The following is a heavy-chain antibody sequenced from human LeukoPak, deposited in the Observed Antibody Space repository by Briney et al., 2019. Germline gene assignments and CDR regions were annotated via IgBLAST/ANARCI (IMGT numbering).Heavy chain of an antibody. J-gene: IGHJ4*02. CDR2: VSSAGTT. D-gene: IGHD2/OR15-2a*01. CDR3: ARRTGLVRRGWPHFDY. Sequence: SETLSLTCTVSGGSINSRSYYWAWIRQAPGKSLEWIGHVSSAGTTYSNPSLQSRLTMTVDTSRDHFSLKLTSVNAADMAVYYCARRTGLVRRGWPHFDYWGQGTLVSVSS. V-gene: IGHV4-39*02. CDR1: GGSINSRSYY.